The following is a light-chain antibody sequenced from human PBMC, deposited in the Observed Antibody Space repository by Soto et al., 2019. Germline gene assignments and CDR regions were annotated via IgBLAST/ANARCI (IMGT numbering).Light chain of an antibody. Sequence: DIQMTQSPSTLSASVGDRVTITCRASQSISSWLAWYQQKPGKAPKLLIYKASSLESGVPSRFIVSGSGSEFTLTISSLQPDDFATYYCQQYNSYSWTFGQGTKVQTK. V-gene: IGKV1-5*03. J-gene: IGKJ1*01. CDR2: KAS. CDR3: QQYNSYSWT. CDR1: QSISSW.